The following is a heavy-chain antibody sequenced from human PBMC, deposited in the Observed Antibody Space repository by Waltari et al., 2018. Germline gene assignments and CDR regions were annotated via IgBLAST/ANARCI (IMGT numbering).Heavy chain of an antibody. Sequence: QVQLVQSGAEVKKPGSSVKVSCKAPGGTFSSYAISWVRQAPGQGLEWMGGIIPIFGTANYAQKFQGRVTITTDESTSTAYMELSSLRSEDTAVYYWARVASLGAAFDYWGQGTLVTVSS. J-gene: IGHJ4*02. CDR3: ARVASLGAAFDY. V-gene: IGHV1-69*05. CDR1: GGTFSSYA. CDR2: IIPIFGTA. D-gene: IGHD1-26*01.